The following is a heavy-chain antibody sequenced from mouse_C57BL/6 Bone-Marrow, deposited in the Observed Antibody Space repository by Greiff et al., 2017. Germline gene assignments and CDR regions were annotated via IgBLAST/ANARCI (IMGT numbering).Heavy chain of an antibody. D-gene: IGHD1-1*01. Sequence: QVQLKESGAELVRPGTSVKMSCKASGYTFTNYWIGWAKQRPGHGLEWIGDIYPGGGYTNYNEKFKGKATLTADKSSSTAYMQFSSLTSEDSAIYYCARATVVYFDYWGKGTTLTVSS. CDR1: GYTFTNYW. J-gene: IGHJ2*01. CDR2: IYPGGGYT. V-gene: IGHV1-63*01. CDR3: ARATVVYFDY.